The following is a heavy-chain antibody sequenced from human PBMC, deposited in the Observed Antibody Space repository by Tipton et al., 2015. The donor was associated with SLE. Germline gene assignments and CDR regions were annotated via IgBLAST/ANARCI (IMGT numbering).Heavy chain of an antibody. D-gene: IGHD1-1*01. CDR1: GGSISSGGYY. CDR2: INTRWNS. J-gene: IGHJ4*02. V-gene: IGHV4-61*09. Sequence: TLSLTCTVSGGSISSGGYYWGWVRQPAGKGLEWVAHINTRWNSNYNPSLKSRVPMSVDTSKNHFSLKLISVTAADTAVYYCARGVGNDWRYKDWGQGTLVTVSS. CDR3: ARGVGNDWRYKD.